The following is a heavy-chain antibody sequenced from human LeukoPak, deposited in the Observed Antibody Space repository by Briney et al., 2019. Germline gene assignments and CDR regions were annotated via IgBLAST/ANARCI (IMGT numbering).Heavy chain of an antibody. D-gene: IGHD1-1*01. CDR3: ERGWNEYYFDY. CDR1: GFTFSSYA. J-gene: IGHJ4*02. V-gene: IGHV3-64*01. CDR2: ISSNGGST. Sequence: PGGSLRLSCAASGFTFSSYAMHWVRQAPGKGLEYVSAISSNGGSTYYANSVKGRFTISRDNSKNTLYLQMGSLRAEDMAVCYCERGWNEYYFDYWGQGTLVTVSS.